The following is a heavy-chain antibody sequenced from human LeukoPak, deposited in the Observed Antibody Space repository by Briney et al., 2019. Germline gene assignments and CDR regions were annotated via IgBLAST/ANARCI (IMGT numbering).Heavy chain of an antibody. Sequence: GGSLRLSCAASGFTFSSYGMHWVRQAPGKGLEWVAVIWYGGSNKYYADSVKGRFTISRDNSKNTLYLQMNSLRAEDTAVYYCAKDEGGIAAALDYWGQGTLVTVSS. CDR3: AKDEGGIAAALDY. J-gene: IGHJ4*02. CDR1: GFTFSSYG. V-gene: IGHV3-30*02. D-gene: IGHD6-13*01. CDR2: IWYGGSNK.